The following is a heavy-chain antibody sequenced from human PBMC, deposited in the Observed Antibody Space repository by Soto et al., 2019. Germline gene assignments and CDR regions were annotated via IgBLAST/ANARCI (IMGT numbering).Heavy chain of an antibody. CDR2: INPNSGGT. D-gene: IGHD5-18*01. Sequence: GASVNVSSKASGYTFTDYYMHRVRQAPGQGLEWMGWINPNSGGTNYAQKFQGWVTMTRDTSINTAYMELRRLKSDDTAIYYCAISKKHSFGSLFDYWGQGTLVTVS. J-gene: IGHJ4*02. CDR3: AISKKHSFGSLFDY. V-gene: IGHV1-2*04. CDR1: GYTFTDYY.